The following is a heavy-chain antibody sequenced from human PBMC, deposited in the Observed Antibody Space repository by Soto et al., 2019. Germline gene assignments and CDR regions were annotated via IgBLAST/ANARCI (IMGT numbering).Heavy chain of an antibody. CDR1: GGSFSGYY. D-gene: IGHD5-12*01. Sequence: SETLSLTCAVYGGSFSGYYWSWIRQPPGKGLEWIGEINHSGSTNYNPSLKSRVTISVDTSKNQFSLKLSSVTAADTAVYYCARGGGIEMATITFDYWGKGTLVTVSS. V-gene: IGHV4-34*01. CDR3: ARGGGIEMATITFDY. J-gene: IGHJ4*02. CDR2: INHSGST.